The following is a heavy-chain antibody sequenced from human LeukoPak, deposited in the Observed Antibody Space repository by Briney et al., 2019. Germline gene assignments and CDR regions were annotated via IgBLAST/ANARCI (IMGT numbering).Heavy chain of an antibody. J-gene: IGHJ4*02. CDR2: IRRDGSHK. CDR3: AKSSIMFAAGRLGSIDF. D-gene: IGHD6-25*01. CDR1: GFAFNDFA. V-gene: IGHV3-30*02. Sequence: GGSLRLSCAVSGFAFNDFAMYWVRQAPGKGLDWVALIRRDGSHKYYAHSIKGRFTISRDNSKNTLYLQMSSLRAEDTAVYYCAKSSIMFAAGRLGSIDFWGQGTLVTVSS.